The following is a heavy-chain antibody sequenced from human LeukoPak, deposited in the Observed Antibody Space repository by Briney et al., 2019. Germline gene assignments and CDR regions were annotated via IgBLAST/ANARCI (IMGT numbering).Heavy chain of an antibody. J-gene: IGHJ4*02. D-gene: IGHD3-9*01. CDR1: GFTFSSYA. CDR3: AKDPLNYDILTNRFDY. Sequence: GGSLRLSCAASGFTFSSYAMHWVRQAPGKGLEWVAVISYDGSNKYYADSVKGRFTISRDNSKNTLYLQMNSLRAEDTAVYYCAKDPLNYDILTNRFDYWGQGTLVTVSS. V-gene: IGHV3-30-3*01. CDR2: ISYDGSNK.